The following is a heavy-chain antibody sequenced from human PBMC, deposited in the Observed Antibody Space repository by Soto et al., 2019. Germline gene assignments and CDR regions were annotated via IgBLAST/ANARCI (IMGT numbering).Heavy chain of an antibody. CDR2: INPNSGGT. J-gene: IGHJ4*02. Sequence: QVKLVQSGAEVKKPGASVKVSCKASGYTFTGYYMHWVRQAPGQGLEGMGWINPNSGGTNYAQKFQGSVTMTRDTSIRTAYMELSRLISDDTAVYYCARDSHRTIFGVVQYWGQGTLVTVSS. CDR3: ARDSHRTIFGVVQY. D-gene: IGHD3-3*01. CDR1: GYTFTGYY. V-gene: IGHV1-2*02.